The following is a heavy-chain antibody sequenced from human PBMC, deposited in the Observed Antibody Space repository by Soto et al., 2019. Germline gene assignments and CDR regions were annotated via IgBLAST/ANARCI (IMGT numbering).Heavy chain of an antibody. J-gene: IGHJ5*02. CDR3: ARGWENSGSYYPNWFDP. D-gene: IGHD1-26*01. Sequence: GASVKVSCKASGYTFTSYAMHWVRQAPGQRLEWMGWINAGNGNTKYSQKFQGRVTITRDTSASTAYMELSSLRSEDTAVYYCARGWENSGSYYPNWFDPWGQGTLVTVPQ. CDR2: INAGNGNT. CDR1: GYTFTSYA. V-gene: IGHV1-3*01.